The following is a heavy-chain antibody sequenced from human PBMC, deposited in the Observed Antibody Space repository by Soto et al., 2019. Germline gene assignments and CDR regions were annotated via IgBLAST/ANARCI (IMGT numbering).Heavy chain of an antibody. J-gene: IGHJ6*02. CDR2: IYYSGST. D-gene: IGHD4-17*01. V-gene: IGHV4-31*03. CDR1: GGSISSGGYY. Sequence: SEILSLTCTVSGGSISSGGYYWSWIRQHPGKGLEWIGYIYYSGSTYYNPSLKSRVTISVDTSKNQFSLKLSSVTAADTAVYYCARDYGPQRGYGMDVWGQGTTVTVSS. CDR3: ARDYGPQRGYGMDV.